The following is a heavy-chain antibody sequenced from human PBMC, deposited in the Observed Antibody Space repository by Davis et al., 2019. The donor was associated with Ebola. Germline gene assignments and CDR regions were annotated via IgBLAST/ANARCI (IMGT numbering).Heavy chain of an antibody. CDR3: ARGWLRSGLDS. D-gene: IGHD5-12*01. J-gene: IGHJ4*02. CDR2: TYYNSKWNN. Sequence: HSQTLSLTCAISGDSVSVNSGGWNWIRQSPSRGLEWLGRTYYNSKWNNDYAVSVKSRITINPDTSKNQFSLHLNSVTPEDTAVYYCARGWLRSGLDSWGQGTLVTVSS. V-gene: IGHV6-1*01. CDR1: GDSVSVNSGG.